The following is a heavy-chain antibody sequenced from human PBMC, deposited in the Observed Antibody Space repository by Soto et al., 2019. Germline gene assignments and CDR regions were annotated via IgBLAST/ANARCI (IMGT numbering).Heavy chain of an antibody. D-gene: IGHD6-19*01. CDR1: GFTFSGCS. J-gene: IGHJ4*02. CDR3: ARVHSTGWFKVDY. V-gene: IGHV3-48*02. CDR2: IHSSGNTI. Sequence: GGSLRLSCAASGFTFSGCSMNWVRQAPGKGLEWVSYIHSSGNTIYYADSVKGRFTVSRDNARNSLSLQMNSLRDDDTAVYYCARVHSTGWFKVDYWGQATLVTVSS.